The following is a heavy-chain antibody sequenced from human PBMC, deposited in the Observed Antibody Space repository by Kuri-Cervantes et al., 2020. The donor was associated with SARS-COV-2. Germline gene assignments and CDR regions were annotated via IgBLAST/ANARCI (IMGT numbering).Heavy chain of an antibody. CDR2: IGTAGDT. D-gene: IGHD3-3*02. V-gene: IGHV3-13*01. Sequence: GESLKISCAASGFTFSSYDMHWVRQATGKGLEWVSAIGTAGDTYYPGSVKGRFTISRENAKNSLYLQMNSLRAEDTAVYYCAKGAFLEWFGADVFDIWGQGTMVTVSS. CDR3: AKGAFLEWFGADVFDI. J-gene: IGHJ3*02. CDR1: GFTFSSYD.